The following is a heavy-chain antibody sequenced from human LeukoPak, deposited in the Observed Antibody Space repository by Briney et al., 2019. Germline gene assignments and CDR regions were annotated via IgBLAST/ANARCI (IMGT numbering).Heavy chain of an antibody. CDR2: IYVTEST. J-gene: IGHJ6*03. CDR3: ARDELVYARWYYYYYMDV. D-gene: IGHD2-8*01. Sequence: SETLSLTCTVSGGSITSYYWSWIRQPAGKGLERIGRIYVTESTTYNPSLKSRVTISIDTSKNQFSLKLTSVTAADTAVYYCARDELVYARWYYYYYMDVWGKGTTVTVSS. V-gene: IGHV4-4*07. CDR1: GGSITSYY.